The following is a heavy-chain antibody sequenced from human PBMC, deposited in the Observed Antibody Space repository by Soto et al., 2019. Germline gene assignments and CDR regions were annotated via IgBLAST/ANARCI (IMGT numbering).Heavy chain of an antibody. CDR3: AKLVMITFGGVIVIPGSNRDDAFDI. J-gene: IGHJ3*02. CDR1: GFTFSSYA. V-gene: IGHV3-23*01. Sequence: GGSLRLSCAAPGFTFSSYAMSWVRQAPGKGLEWVSAISGSGGSTYYAGSVKGRFTISRDNSKNTLYLQMNSLRAEDTAVYYCAKLVMITFGGVIVIPGSNRDDAFDIWGQGTMVTVSS. CDR2: ISGSGGST. D-gene: IGHD3-16*02.